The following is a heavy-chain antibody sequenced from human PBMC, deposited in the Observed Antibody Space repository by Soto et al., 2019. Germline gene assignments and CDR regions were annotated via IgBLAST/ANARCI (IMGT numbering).Heavy chain of an antibody. J-gene: IGHJ6*02. Sequence: SETLSLTCAVSGGSISSSNWWSWVRQPPGKGLEWIGEIYHSGSTNYNPSLKSRVTISVDKSKNQFSLKLSSVTAADAAVYYCARDKARQHLYGMDVWGQGTKVTVSS. CDR2: IYHSGST. D-gene: IGHD6-13*01. CDR3: ARDKARQHLYGMDV. V-gene: IGHV4-4*02. CDR1: GGSISSSNW.